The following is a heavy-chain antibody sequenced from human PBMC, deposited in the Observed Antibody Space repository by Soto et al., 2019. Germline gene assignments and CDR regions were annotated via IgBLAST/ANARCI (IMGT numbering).Heavy chain of an antibody. V-gene: IGHV3-23*01. D-gene: IGHD6-19*01. Sequence: EVQLLESGGGLVQPGGSLRLSCAASGFTFSSYAMSWVRLAPGKGLEWVSAISGSGDSTYYADSVKGRFTISRDNSKNKLYFQINSLRTADTAVYFCYEYLDRSGWHLYHWGQGTLVTVSS. J-gene: IGHJ5*02. CDR3: YEYLDRSGWHLYH. CDR2: ISGSGDST. CDR1: GFTFSSYA.